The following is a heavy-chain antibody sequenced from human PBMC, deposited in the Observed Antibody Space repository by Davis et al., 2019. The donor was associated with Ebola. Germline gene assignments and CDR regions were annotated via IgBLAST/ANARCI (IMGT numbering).Heavy chain of an antibody. V-gene: IGHV4-34*01. D-gene: IGHD5-18*01. CDR3: ARGRGYSYGVYYYYYGMDV. Sequence: SETLSLTCTVSGGSISSYYWTWIRQPPGKGLEWIGEINHSGSTNYNPSLKSRVTISVDTSKNQFSLQLSSVTAADTAVYYCARGRGYSYGVYYYYYGMDVWGQGTTVTVSS. J-gene: IGHJ6*02. CDR1: GGSISSYY. CDR2: INHSGST.